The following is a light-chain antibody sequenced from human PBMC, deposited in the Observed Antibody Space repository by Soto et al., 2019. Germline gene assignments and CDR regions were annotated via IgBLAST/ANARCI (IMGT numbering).Light chain of an antibody. J-gene: IGLJ2*01. CDR2: EVS. Sequence: QSALTQPPSASGSPGQSVTISCTETSSGVGGYTSVSWYQQHPGKAPKLIIYEVSKRPSGVPDRFSGSKSDNTASLTVSGLQAEDEADYYCTSYSGSNTFDVVFGGGTKLTVL. CDR3: TSYSGSNTFDVV. V-gene: IGLV2-8*01. CDR1: SSGVGGYTS.